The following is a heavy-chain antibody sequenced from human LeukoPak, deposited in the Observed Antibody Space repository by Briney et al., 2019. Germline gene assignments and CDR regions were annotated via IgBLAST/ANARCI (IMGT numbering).Heavy chain of an antibody. D-gene: IGHD1-26*01. V-gene: IGHV3-30*02. Sequence: GGSLRLSCAAAAFTFSRYGMHWVRQAPGKGLEWVAFIRYDGSNKYYADSVKGRFTISRDNAKNSLYLQMNSLRAEDTAVYYCARGGQWELLREFDYWGQGTLVTVSS. CDR1: AFTFSRYG. CDR3: ARGGQWELLREFDY. CDR2: IRYDGSNK. J-gene: IGHJ4*02.